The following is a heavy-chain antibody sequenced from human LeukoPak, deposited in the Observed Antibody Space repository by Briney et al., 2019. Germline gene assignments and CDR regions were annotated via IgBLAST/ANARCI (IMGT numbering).Heavy chain of an antibody. V-gene: IGHV4-34*01. CDR2: INHSGYT. D-gene: IGHD6-19*01. CDR1: LVHHQKYY. Sequence: SETLSLTCAVSLVHHQKYYLGRVRQSPRQGLEWIGEINHSGYTNYNPSLKSRVTMSIDTSKNQFSLILTSVTAAVADVYYCTRAVAGHPDWGQGTLVTVSS. J-gene: IGHJ4*02. CDR3: TRAVAGHPD.